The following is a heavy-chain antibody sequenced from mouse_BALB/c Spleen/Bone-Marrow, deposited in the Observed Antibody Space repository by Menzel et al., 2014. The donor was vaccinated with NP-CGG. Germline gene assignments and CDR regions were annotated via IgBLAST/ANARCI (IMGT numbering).Heavy chain of an antibody. V-gene: IGHV4-1*02. CDR2: INPGSSTI. CDR3: ARLHYYGYKAY. D-gene: IGHD1-2*01. J-gene: IGHJ4*01. CDR1: GFDFSRFW. Sequence: DVMLVESGGGLVQPGGSLKLSCAASGFDFSRFWMTWVRQAPGKGLEWIGEINPGSSTINYTPSLKDKFIISRDNAKNSLYLQMGKVRSEDTALYYCARLHYYGYKAYWGQGTSVTVSS.